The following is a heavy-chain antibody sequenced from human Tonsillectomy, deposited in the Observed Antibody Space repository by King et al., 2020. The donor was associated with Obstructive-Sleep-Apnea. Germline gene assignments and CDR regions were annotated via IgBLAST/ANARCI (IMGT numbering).Heavy chain of an antibody. CDR1: GFTFSDYS. CDR2: ITSRSGYI. CDR3: AKSPPQEMVVIPLAYFDS. D-gene: IGHD3-3*01. J-gene: IGHJ4*02. Sequence: QLVQSGGGLVKPGGSLRLSCAASGFTFSDYSMNWVRQTPGKRLEWVSSITSRSGYIYYADSLKGRFTISRDNAKNSLYLQMNSLRAEDTAVYYCAKSPPQEMVVIPLAYFDSWGQGTLVTVSS. V-gene: IGHV3-21*01.